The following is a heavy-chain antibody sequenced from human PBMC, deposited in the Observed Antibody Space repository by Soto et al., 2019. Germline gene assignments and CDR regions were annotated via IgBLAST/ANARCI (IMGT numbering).Heavy chain of an antibody. J-gene: IGHJ4*02. V-gene: IGHV3-30*18. D-gene: IGHD3-3*01. CDR3: TKGSEVARQELDY. Sequence: QVQLVESGGGVVQPGRSLRLSCAASGFTFSNFGMHWGRQAPGKGLEWVAAISADGSDKYFSDSVKGRFTISRDNSKNTLVLQMNSLRVEDTAVYYCTKGSEVARQELDYWGQGTLVTVSS. CDR1: GFTFSNFG. CDR2: ISADGSDK.